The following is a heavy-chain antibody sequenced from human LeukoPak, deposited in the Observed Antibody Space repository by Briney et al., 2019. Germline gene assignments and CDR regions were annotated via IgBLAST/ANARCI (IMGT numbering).Heavy chain of an antibody. CDR2: MNPNSGNT. CDR3: ASRIAAAGTNDY. D-gene: IGHD6-13*01. J-gene: IGHJ4*02. V-gene: IGHV1-8*01. Sequence: ASVKVSFKASGYTFTSYDINWVRQATGQGLEWMGWMNPNSGNTGYAQEFQGRVTMTRNTSISTAYMELSSLRSEDTAVYYCASRIAAAGTNDYWGQGTLVTVSS. CDR1: GYTFTSYD.